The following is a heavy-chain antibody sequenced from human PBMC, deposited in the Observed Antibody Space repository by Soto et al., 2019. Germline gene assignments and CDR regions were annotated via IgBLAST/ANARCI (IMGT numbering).Heavy chain of an antibody. Sequence: SETLSLTCAVSGGSISSVCYSWNCIRQLPGKGLEWIGYIYHSGGTLYNPSLKSRVTISVDKSRNQFSLTLTSVTAADTAVYYCARDSLTGNWFDPWGQGTLVTVS. V-gene: IGHV4-30-2*06. CDR1: GGSISSVCYS. CDR2: IYHSGGT. CDR3: ARDSLTGNWFDP. D-gene: IGHD2-8*02. J-gene: IGHJ5*02.